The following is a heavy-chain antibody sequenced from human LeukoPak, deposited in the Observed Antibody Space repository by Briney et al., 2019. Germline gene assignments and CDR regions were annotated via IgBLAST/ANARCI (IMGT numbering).Heavy chain of an antibody. J-gene: IGHJ1*01. CDR1: GGSISSYY. V-gene: IGHV4-59*12. Sequence: SETLSLTCTVSGGSISSYYWSWIRQPPGKGLEWIGYIYYSGSTNYNPSLKSRVTISVDTSKNQFSLKPSSVTAADTAVYYCARAEVVGAHLRSGYFQHWGQGTLVIVSS. CDR2: IYYSGST. D-gene: IGHD1-26*01. CDR3: ARAEVVGAHLRSGYFQH.